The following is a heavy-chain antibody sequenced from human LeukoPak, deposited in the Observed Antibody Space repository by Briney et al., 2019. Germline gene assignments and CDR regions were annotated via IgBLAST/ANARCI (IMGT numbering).Heavy chain of an antibody. CDR2: ISAYNGNT. D-gene: IGHD3-9*01. J-gene: IGHJ5*02. V-gene: IGHV1-18*04. CDR3: ARVGPNYYDILTGPEWFDP. Sequence: ASVKVSCKASGYTFTSYGISWVRQAPGQGLEWMGWISAYNGNTNYAQKLQGRVTMTTDTSTSTAYMGLRSLRSDDTAVYYCARVGPNYYDILTGPEWFDPWGRGTLVTVSS. CDR1: GYTFTSYG.